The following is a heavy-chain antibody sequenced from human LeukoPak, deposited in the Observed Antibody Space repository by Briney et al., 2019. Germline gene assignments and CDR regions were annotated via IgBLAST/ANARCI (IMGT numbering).Heavy chain of an antibody. J-gene: IGHJ4*02. CDR1: GYTFTSYD. CDR3: ARGLGYYDSSGYQRFDY. V-gene: IGHV1-8*01. Sequence: ASVKVSCKASGYTFTSYDINWVRQATGQGLEWMGWMNPNSGNTGYAQKFQGRVTMTRNTSISTAYMELSSLRSEDTAVYYCARGLGYYDSSGYQRFDYWGQGTLVTVSS. CDR2: MNPNSGNT. D-gene: IGHD3-22*01.